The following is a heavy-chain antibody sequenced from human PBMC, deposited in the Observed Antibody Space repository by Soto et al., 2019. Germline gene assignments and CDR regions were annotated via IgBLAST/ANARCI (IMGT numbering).Heavy chain of an antibody. CDR3: ARGVGDSSGYYYASFYYGMDV. D-gene: IGHD3-22*01. CDR1: GGTFSSYA. Sequence: QVQLVQSGAEVKNPGSSVKVSCKASGGTFSSYAISWVRQAPGQGLEWMGGIIPIFGTANYAQKFQGRVTITADESTSTAYMELSSLRSEDTAVYYCARGVGDSSGYYYASFYYGMDVWGQGTTVTVSS. CDR2: IIPIFGTA. V-gene: IGHV1-69*01. J-gene: IGHJ6*02.